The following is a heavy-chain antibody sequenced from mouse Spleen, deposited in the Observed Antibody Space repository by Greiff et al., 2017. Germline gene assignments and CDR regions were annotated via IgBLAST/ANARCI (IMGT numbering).Heavy chain of an antibody. CDR2: INPSSGYT. CDR1: GYTFTSYT. D-gene: IGHD2-4*01. CDR3: ARSCDYEYFDY. Sequence: QVQLQQSGAELARPGASVKMSCKASGYTFTSYTMHWVKQRPGQGLEWIGYINPSSGYTKYNQKFKDKATLTADKSSSTAYMQLSSLTSEDSAVYYYARSCDYEYFDYWGQGTTLTVSS. J-gene: IGHJ2*01. V-gene: IGHV1-4*01.